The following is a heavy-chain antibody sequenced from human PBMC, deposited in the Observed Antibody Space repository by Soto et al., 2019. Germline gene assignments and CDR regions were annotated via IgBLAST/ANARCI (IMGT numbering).Heavy chain of an antibody. CDR3: AGTIWVQWYYMDV. CDR2: TYYRSTRWYN. CDR1: GDSVSSNSAA. J-gene: IGHJ6*03. V-gene: IGHV6-1*01. Sequence: SQTLSLTCAISGDSVSSNSAAWNWIRQSPSRGLEWLGRTYYRSTRWYNEYAVSVKSRIAVTPDTSKNQFSLHLNSVTPEDTAVYYCAGTIWVQWYYMDVWDTGTTGTVSS. D-gene: IGHD1-7*01.